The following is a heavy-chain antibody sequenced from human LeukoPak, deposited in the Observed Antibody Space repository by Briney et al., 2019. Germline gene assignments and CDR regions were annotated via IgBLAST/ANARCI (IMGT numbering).Heavy chain of an antibody. D-gene: IGHD3-10*01. Sequence: SQTLSLTCTVSGGSISSGGYYWSWIRQHPGKGLEWIGYIYYSGSTYYNPSLKSRVTISVDTSKNQFSLKLSSVTAADTAVYYCARVHYGPGSYYNPYYFDYWGQGTLVTVSS. CDR3: ARVHYGPGSYYNPYYFDY. V-gene: IGHV4-31*03. J-gene: IGHJ4*02. CDR1: GGSISSGGYY. CDR2: IYYSGST.